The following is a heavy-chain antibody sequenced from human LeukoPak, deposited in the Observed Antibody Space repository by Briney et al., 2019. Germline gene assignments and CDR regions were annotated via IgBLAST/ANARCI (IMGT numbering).Heavy chain of an antibody. CDR1: GFTFSGYW. CDR2: INSDGSST. Sequence: GGSLRLSCAASGFTFSGYWMHWVRQAPGKGLVWVSRINSDGSSTSYADSVKGRFTISRDNAKNTLYLQMNSLRAEDTAVYYCAREVEMATTAYFDYWGQGTLVTVSS. J-gene: IGHJ4*02. D-gene: IGHD5-24*01. CDR3: AREVEMATTAYFDY. V-gene: IGHV3-74*01.